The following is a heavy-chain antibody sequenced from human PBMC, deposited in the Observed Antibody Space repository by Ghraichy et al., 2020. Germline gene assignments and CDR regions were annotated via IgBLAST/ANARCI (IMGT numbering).Heavy chain of an antibody. CDR2: INHSGST. Sequence: SETLSLTCAVYGGSFSGYYWSWIRQPPGKGLEWIGEINHSGSTNYNPSLKSRVTISVDTSKNQFSLKLSSVTAADTAVYYCARHCIAARPRRRDYYGMDVWGQGTTVTVSS. D-gene: IGHD6-6*01. J-gene: IGHJ6*02. V-gene: IGHV4-34*01. CDR3: ARHCIAARPRRRDYYGMDV. CDR1: GGSFSGYY.